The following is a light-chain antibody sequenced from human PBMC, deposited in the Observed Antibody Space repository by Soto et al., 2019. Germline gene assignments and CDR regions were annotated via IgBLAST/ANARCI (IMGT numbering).Light chain of an antibody. J-gene: IGKJ1*01. CDR2: DTS. CDR3: QQRSDWPPT. Sequence: IVLPQSPDTLSLSPGERAPLSCRASQSVGSYLAWFQQTPGQAPRLLIYDTSNRATGIPARFSGSGSGTDFTLTISSLETEDFAVYYCQQRSDWPPTFGQRAKVDIK. CDR1: QSVGSY. V-gene: IGKV3-11*01.